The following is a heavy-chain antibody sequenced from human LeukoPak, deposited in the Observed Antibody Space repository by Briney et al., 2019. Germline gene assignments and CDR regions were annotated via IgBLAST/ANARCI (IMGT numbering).Heavy chain of an antibody. J-gene: IGHJ4*02. CDR3: ARGYGDYALYYFDS. D-gene: IGHD4-17*01. CDR1: GDSISSYY. CDR2: IYTSGST. V-gene: IGHV4-4*07. Sequence: SETLSLTCTVSGDSISSYYWSWIRQPAGKGLEWIGRIYTSGSTNYNPSLKSRVTISVDKSKNQFSLKLRSVTAADTAVYYCARGYGDYALYYFDSGGQGTLVTVSS.